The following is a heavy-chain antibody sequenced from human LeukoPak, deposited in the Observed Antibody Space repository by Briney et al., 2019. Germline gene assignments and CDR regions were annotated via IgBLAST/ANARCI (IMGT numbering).Heavy chain of an antibody. CDR3: AKDDYDFWSGYYGSGPFDY. V-gene: IGHV3-74*01. Sequence: GGSLRLSCAASGFTFSSYWMHWVRQAPGKGLVWVSRINSDGSSTYYADSVKGRFTISRDNSKNTLYLQMNSLRDEDTAVYYCAKDDYDFWSGYYGSGPFDYWGQGTLVTVSS. CDR1: GFTFSSYW. CDR2: INSDGSST. J-gene: IGHJ4*02. D-gene: IGHD3-3*01.